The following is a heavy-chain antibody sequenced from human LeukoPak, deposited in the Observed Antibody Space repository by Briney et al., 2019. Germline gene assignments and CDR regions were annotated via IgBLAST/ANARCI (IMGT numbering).Heavy chain of an antibody. CDR1: GFSFSRHW. D-gene: IGHD3-10*01. CDR2: IIGDGSIT. Sequence: PGGSLRLSCEASGFSFSRHWMHWVRQAPGKGLVWVSRIIGDGSITSYADSVKGRFTISRDNAKNTVHLQMNSLRVEDTAVYYCARNRYYYGSGNYGVPNWFDPWGQGTLVTVSS. J-gene: IGHJ5*02. CDR3: ARNRYYYGSGNYGVPNWFDP. V-gene: IGHV3-74*01.